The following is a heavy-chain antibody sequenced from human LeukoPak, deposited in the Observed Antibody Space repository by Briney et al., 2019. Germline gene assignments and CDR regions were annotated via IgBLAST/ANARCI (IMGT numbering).Heavy chain of an antibody. D-gene: IGHD7-27*01. J-gene: IGHJ4*02. CDR2: INHSGDT. Sequence: TSETLSLTCAVYGGSFSSYYWSWIRQPPGKGLEWSGEINHSGDTNYNPSLKSRVTISVDTSKNQFSLKLSSVTAADTDVYYRAMNWGTGRTLDYWGQGTLVTVSS. CDR1: GGSFSSYY. V-gene: IGHV4-34*01. CDR3: AMNWGTGRTLDY.